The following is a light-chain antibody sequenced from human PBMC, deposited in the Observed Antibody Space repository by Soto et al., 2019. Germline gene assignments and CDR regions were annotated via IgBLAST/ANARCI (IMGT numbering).Light chain of an antibody. Sequence: DLQITPSPSHPSGSGGEQGTIPFPATQTIRSWLAWYQQKPGKAPKLLIYKASTLKSGVPSRFSGSGSGTEFTLTISSLQPDDFATYYCQHYNSYSEAFGQGTKVDIK. CDR1: QTIRSW. CDR2: KAS. J-gene: IGKJ1*01. CDR3: QHYNSYSEA. V-gene: IGKV1-5*03.